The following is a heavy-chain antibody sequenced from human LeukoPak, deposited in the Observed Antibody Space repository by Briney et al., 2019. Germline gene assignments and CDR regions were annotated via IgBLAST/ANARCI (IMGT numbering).Heavy chain of an antibody. CDR1: GFTFGDYT. J-gene: IGHJ4*02. CDR3: ARGKSVHYYDNSGYFDY. Sequence: PGGSLRLSCAASGFTFGDYTMHWVRQAPGKGLEWLSYIRISSGAKYYADSVKGRFTISRDNAGNSLYLQMNSLTAEDTAVYYCARGKSVHYYDNSGYFDYWGQGTLVTVSS. V-gene: IGHV3-48*01. D-gene: IGHD3-22*01. CDR2: IRISSGAK.